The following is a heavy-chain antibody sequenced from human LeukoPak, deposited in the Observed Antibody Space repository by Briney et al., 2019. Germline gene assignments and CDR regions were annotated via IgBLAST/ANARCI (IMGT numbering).Heavy chain of an antibody. CDR1: GFTFSDYY. V-gene: IGHV3-11*01. CDR3: ARVGSNWYWLDP. J-gene: IGHJ5*02. D-gene: IGHD6-13*01. CDR2: IADSGTTM. Sequence: NSGGSLRLSCAASGFTFSDYYMTWIRQALGKGLEWISYIADSGTTMYYADSVKGRFTISRDNAKNSLYLQMNSLRVEDTAMHYCARVGSNWYWLDPWGQGTLVSVSS.